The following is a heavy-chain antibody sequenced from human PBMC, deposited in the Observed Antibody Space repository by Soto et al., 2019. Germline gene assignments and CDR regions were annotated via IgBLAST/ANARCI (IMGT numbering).Heavy chain of an antibody. Sequence: SETLSLTCTFSSDSISSGGYYWSWIRQHPGKGLEWIGYIYYSGSTYYNPSLKSRVTISVDTSKNQLSLKLSSVTAADTAVYYCARDGRGYSYGLLFDYWGQGTLVTVSS. CDR2: IYYSGST. J-gene: IGHJ4*02. V-gene: IGHV4-31*03. D-gene: IGHD5-18*01. CDR1: SDSISSGGYY. CDR3: ARDGRGYSYGLLFDY.